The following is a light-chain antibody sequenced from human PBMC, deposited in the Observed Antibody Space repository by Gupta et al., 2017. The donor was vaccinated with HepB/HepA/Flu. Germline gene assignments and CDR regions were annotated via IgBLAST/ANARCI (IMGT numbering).Light chain of an antibody. J-gene: IGLJ3*02. V-gene: IGLV4-69*01. CDR2: LNSDGSH. CDR1: HGYSTDA. CDR3: QTGGAGVWV. Sequence: QPLVPPSPSAAASLGASVKLPCTLSHGYSTDAIAWHQQKTGQGPRYLMRLNSDGSHSTGDGIPDRFSGSTSGAELDLSISNSQDEDEDDYYWQTGGAGVWVFGGGTRLTVV.